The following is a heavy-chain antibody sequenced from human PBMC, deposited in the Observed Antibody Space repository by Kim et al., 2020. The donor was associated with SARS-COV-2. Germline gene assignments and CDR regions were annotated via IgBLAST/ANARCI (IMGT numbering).Heavy chain of an antibody. CDR3: TNPTVG. Sequence: GGSLRLSCAASGFTFGNYWIHWVRQAPGKGLEWVSTTTPDGSSTYYADSVKGRFTVSRDNAKNTLYLQMNSLTAEDSAVYYGTNPTVGWGQGTLVTVSS. D-gene: IGHD4-17*01. CDR1: GFTFGNYW. CDR2: TTPDGSST. J-gene: IGHJ4*02. V-gene: IGHV3-74*01.